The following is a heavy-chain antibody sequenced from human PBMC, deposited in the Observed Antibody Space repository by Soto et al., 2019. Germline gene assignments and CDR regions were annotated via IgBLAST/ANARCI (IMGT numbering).Heavy chain of an antibody. CDR2: ISSNVGST. J-gene: IGHJ4*02. CDR1: GFTVSSNY. CDR3: ASGFGWLDY. D-gene: IGHD6-19*01. V-gene: IGHV3-64*01. Sequence: EVQLVESGGGLVQPGGSLRLSCAASGFTVSSNYMTWVRQAPGKGLEYVSAISSNVGSTYYANSVKGRFTISRDNSKNTMYLQMGSLRAEDMAVYYCASGFGWLDYWGPGTLVSVSS.